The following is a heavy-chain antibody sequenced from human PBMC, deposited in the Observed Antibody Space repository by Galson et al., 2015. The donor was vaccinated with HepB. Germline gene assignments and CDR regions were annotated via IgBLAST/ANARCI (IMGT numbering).Heavy chain of an antibody. CDR1: GYTFTSYA. J-gene: IGHJ6*02. CDR2: IDAGNGNT. CDR3: ASTMCSSTSRYEHYYYYGMDV. Sequence: SVKVSCKASGYTFTSYAMHWVRQAPGQRLEWMGWIDAGNGNTKYSQKFQGRVTITRDTSASTAYMELSSLRSEDTAVYYCASTMCSSTSRYEHYYYYGMDVWGQGTTVTVSS. D-gene: IGHD2-2*01. V-gene: IGHV1-3*01.